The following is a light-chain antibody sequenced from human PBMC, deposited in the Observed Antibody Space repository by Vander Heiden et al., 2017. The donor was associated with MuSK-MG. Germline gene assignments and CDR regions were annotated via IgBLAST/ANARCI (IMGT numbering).Light chain of an antibody. CDR1: KLGDKY. CDR3: RAWDSSTRV. V-gene: IGLV3-1*01. Sequence: SYELTQPPSVSVSPGQTASITCSGDKLGDKYACWYQQKPGQSPVLVIYQDSKRPSGIPGRVSGSNSGKTATLTISGTQAMDGADDYCRAWDSSTRVFGTGTKLTVL. J-gene: IGLJ1*01. CDR2: QDS.